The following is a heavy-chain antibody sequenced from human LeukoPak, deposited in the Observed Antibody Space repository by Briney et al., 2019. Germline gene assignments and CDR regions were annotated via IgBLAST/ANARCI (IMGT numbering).Heavy chain of an antibody. V-gene: IGHV3-23*01. CDR2: VSGSGGNI. D-gene: IGHD2-2*01. CDR1: GFTFSSYT. CDR3: AASLPNIVVVPATKGPFGY. J-gene: IGHJ4*02. Sequence: GGSLRLSCAASGFTFSSYTMSWVRQAPGKGLEWVSGVSGSGGNIHYADSVKGRFTISRDNSKNTLYLQMDSLRAEDTAVYYCAASLPNIVVVPATKGPFGYWGQGALVTVSS.